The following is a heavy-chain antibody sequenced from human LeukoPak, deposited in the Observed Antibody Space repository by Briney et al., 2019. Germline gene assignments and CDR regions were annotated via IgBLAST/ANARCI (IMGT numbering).Heavy chain of an antibody. Sequence: GASVKVSCKVSGYTLTELSMHWVRQAPGKGLEWMGGFDPEDGETIYAQKFQGRVTMTEDTSTDTAYMELGSLRSEDTAVYYCATPPVEGGSYGRRYYYYYMDVWGKGTTVTVSS. J-gene: IGHJ6*03. V-gene: IGHV1-24*01. CDR1: GYTLTELS. D-gene: IGHD1-26*01. CDR3: ATPPVEGGSYGRRYYYYYMDV. CDR2: FDPEDGET.